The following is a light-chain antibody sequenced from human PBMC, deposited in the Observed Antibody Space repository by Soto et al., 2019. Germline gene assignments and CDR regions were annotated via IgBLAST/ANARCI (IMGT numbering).Light chain of an antibody. V-gene: IGKV3-20*01. Sequence: DIVLTQSPGTLSLSPGERATLSCRASQIVSSSYLAWYQQTPGQAPRLLIYGASSRATGIPDRCSGSGSGTDFTLTISRLEPEDFAVYYCQQYGSSGTFGQGTKVDIK. CDR1: QIVSSSY. CDR2: GAS. CDR3: QQYGSSGT. J-gene: IGKJ1*01.